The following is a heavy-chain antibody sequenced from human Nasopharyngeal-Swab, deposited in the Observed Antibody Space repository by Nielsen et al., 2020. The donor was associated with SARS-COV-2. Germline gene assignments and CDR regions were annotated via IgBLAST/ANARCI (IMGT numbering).Heavy chain of an antibody. J-gene: IGHJ4*02. Sequence: WIRQSPRKGLEWIGEINHSGSTNYNPSLKSRVTISVDTSKNQFSLKLSSVTAADTAVYYCASNYGDYAESRARFDYWGQGTLVTVSS. CDR2: INHSGST. CDR3: ASNYGDYAESRARFDY. V-gene: IGHV4-34*01. D-gene: IGHD4-17*01.